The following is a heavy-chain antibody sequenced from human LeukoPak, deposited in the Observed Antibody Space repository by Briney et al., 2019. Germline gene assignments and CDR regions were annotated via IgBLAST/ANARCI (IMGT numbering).Heavy chain of an antibody. CDR1: GFTFSSYG. CDR2: ISGSGGFT. CDR3: AKDPGYSSSWRFDY. J-gene: IGHJ4*02. Sequence: GGSLRLSCAASGFTFSSYGMSWVRQAPGKGLEWVSAISGSGGFTYYADSVKGRFTISRDNSKNTLYLQMNSLRAEDTAVYYCAKDPGYSSSWRFDYWGQGTLVTVSS. V-gene: IGHV3-23*01. D-gene: IGHD6-13*01.